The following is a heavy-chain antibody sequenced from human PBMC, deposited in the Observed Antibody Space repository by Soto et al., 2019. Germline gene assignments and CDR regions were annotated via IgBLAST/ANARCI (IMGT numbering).Heavy chain of an antibody. D-gene: IGHD6-13*01. CDR3: AKDSNRIAAAEYYYYYGMDV. V-gene: IGHV3-30*18. J-gene: IGHJ6*02. CDR2: ISYDGSNK. CDR1: GFTFSSYG. Sequence: QVQLVESGGGVVQPGRSLRLSCAASGFTFSSYGMHWVRQAPGQGLEWVAVISYDGSNKYYADSVKGRFTISRDNSKNTLYLQMNSLRAEDTAVYYCAKDSNRIAAAEYYYYYGMDVWGQGTTVTVSS.